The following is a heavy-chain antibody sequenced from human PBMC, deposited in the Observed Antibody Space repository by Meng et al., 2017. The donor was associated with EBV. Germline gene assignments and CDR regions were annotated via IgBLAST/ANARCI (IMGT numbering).Heavy chain of an antibody. Sequence: QGRLVRLGAALYMRGLSGKVPDRSSGGTFTSDTVSWVRQAPGQGLECRRGLTSMSGAPHYTQKFQDRVTIIADESTSTHSMELNNLRFEDTAMYYCAGESGRGFTPDYWGQGTLVTVSS. CDR2: LTSMSGAP. CDR3: AGESGRGFTPDY. D-gene: IGHD3-10*01. CDR1: GGTFTSDT. V-gene: IGHV1-69*01. J-gene: IGHJ4*02.